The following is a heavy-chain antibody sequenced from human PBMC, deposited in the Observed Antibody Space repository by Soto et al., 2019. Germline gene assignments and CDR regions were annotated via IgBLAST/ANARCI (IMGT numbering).Heavy chain of an antibody. J-gene: IGHJ4*02. V-gene: IGHV4-61*08. CDR3: ARGAYGAYLDY. CDR2: VESSGRT. D-gene: IGHD3-10*01. CDR1: GDSMTKNYRSWSMTNYYY. Sequence: ETLSLPCTVSGDSMTKNYRSWSMTNYYYWSCIRQTPGKGLEWIGYVESSGRTEYKPSLARRVTLSLDSSQNQCSLTLRSVTTADRALYFCARGAYGAYLDYWGQGIPVTVS.